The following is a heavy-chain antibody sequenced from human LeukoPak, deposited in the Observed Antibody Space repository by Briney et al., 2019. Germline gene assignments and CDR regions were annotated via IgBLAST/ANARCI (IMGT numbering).Heavy chain of an antibody. Sequence: ASVKVSCKASGYTFTSYGISWVRQAPGQGLEWMGRINTNSGDTNYAQKFQGRVTMTTDTSVYMELSGLGSDDTAVYYCASGTYGDYSFDFWGQGVLVTVSS. J-gene: IGHJ4*02. CDR1: GYTFTSYG. CDR2: INTNSGDT. V-gene: IGHV1-18*01. CDR3: ASGTYGDYSFDF. D-gene: IGHD2-21*02.